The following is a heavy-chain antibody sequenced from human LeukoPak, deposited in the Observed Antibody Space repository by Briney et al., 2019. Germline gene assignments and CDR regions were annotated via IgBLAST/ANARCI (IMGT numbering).Heavy chain of an antibody. CDR1: GYTLTELS. CDR2: FEPEEGET. J-gene: IGHJ4*02. Sequence: ASEKVSCKVSGYTLTELSMHWVRQAPGKGLEWMGGFEPEEGETIYAQKFQGRVTMTEDTSSDTAYMELSSLRSEDTAVYYCATVRPTDDPYYFDYWGQGTLVTVSS. D-gene: IGHD2-21*01. CDR3: ATVRPTDDPYYFDY. V-gene: IGHV1-24*01.